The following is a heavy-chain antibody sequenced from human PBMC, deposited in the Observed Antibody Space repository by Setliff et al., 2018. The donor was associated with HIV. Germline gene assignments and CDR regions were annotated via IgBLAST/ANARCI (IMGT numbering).Heavy chain of an antibody. CDR3: VRVGTYLED. CDR2: ISSSSTLI. J-gene: IGHJ4*02. D-gene: IGHD3-3*02. Sequence: GGSLRLSCVASEFSFSSYTMNWVRQAPGKGLEWVAPISSSSTLIYYADSVKGRFTISRDNGKKSLFLQMNSLRADDMGVYDCVRVGTYLEDWGLGTLVTVSS. V-gene: IGHV3-21*01. CDR1: EFSFSSYT.